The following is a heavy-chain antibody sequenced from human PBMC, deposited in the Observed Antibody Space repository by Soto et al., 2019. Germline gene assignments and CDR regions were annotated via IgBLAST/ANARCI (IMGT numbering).Heavy chain of an antibody. Sequence: QVQLVQSGAEVKKPGASVKVSCKASGYTFTSYGISWVRQAPGQGLEWMGWISAYNGNTNYAQKLQGRVTMTTDTSTSTAYMEVRSLRPDDTAVYYCSRDYGVYEPYYYYYYGMDVGGQGTTVTVSS. J-gene: IGHJ6*02. CDR2: ISAYNGNT. CDR1: GYTFTSYG. V-gene: IGHV1-18*01. CDR3: SRDYGVYEPYYYYYYGMDV. D-gene: IGHD4-17*01.